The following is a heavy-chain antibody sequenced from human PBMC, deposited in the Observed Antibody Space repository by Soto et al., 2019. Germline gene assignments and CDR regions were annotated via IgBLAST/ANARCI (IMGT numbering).Heavy chain of an antibody. V-gene: IGHV4-39*01. CDR2: IYYSGST. CDR3: ARHSLPCTASTCYGMDV. CDR1: GGSISSSSYY. D-gene: IGHD3-16*01. J-gene: IGHJ6*02. Sequence: SETLSLTCTVSGGSISSSSYYWGWIRQPPGKGLEWIGSIYYSGSTYYNPSLKSRVTISVDTSKNQFSLKLSSVTAADTAVYYCARHSLPCTASTCYGMDVWGQGTTVTVSS.